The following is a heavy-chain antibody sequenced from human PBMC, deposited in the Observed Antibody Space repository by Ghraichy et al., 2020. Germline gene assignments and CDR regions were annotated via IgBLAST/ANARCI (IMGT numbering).Heavy chain of an antibody. J-gene: IGHJ4*02. Sequence: GGSLRLSCAASGFTFSSYAMSWVRQAPGKGLEWVSAISGSGGTTYYADSAKGRSTISRDNSKNKLFLQMNSLRAEDTAVDYCAKGSQDKQWLVYYFDYWGQGTLVTVSS. CDR2: ISGSGGTT. V-gene: IGHV3-23*01. CDR1: GFTFSSYA. CDR3: AKGSQDKQWLVYYFDY. D-gene: IGHD6-19*01.